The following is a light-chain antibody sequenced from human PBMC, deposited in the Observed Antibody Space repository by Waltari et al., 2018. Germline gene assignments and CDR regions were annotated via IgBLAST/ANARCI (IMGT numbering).Light chain of an antibody. CDR3: QQREDWPLT. V-gene: IGKV3-11*01. J-gene: IGKJ4*01. CDR1: QSVRNY. CDR2: DTS. Sequence: EIVLTQSPASLSLSPGEGATLSCRASQSVRNYLTWYQQKPGQSPRLLIYDTSIRATGIPARFSGSGSGTDFTLTIGSVEPEDFAVYYCQQREDWPLTFGGGTKVEIK.